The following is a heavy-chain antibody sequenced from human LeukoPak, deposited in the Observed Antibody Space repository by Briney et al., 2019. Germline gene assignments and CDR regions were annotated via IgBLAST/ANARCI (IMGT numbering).Heavy chain of an antibody. V-gene: IGHV6-1*01. J-gene: IGHJ4*02. CDR3: ARSSVGQQYDY. Sequence: SQTLSLTCAISGDSVSSNSAAWSWIRQSPPRGLEWLGRTYYRSEWYNDYTVSVKSRITINPDTSKNQFSLQLNSVTPEDTAVYYCARSSVGQQYDYWGQGTLVTVSS. CDR1: GDSVSSNSAA. D-gene: IGHD6-13*01. CDR2: TYYRSEWYN.